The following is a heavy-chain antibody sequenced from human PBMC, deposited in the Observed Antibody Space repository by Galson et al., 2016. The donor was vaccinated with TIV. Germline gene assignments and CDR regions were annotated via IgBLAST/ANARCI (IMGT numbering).Heavy chain of an antibody. D-gene: IGHD3-22*01. J-gene: IGHJ4*02. CDR2: FDPEDGKT. CDR3: ATDVSTQYFDTSGYSPLGF. Sequence: SVKVSCKVSGYALTEVAMYWVRQAPGKGLEWMGGFDPEDGKTIYAQRFQGRVTMTEDTSTDTAYMELSSLRSEDTAVYYCATDVSTQYFDTSGYSPLGFWGQGTLVVVSS. CDR1: GYALTEVA. V-gene: IGHV1-24*01.